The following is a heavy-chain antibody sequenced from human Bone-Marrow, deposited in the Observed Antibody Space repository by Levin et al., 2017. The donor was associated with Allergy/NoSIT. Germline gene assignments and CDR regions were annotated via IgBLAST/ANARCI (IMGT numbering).Heavy chain of an antibody. CDR2: ISYDGSNK. D-gene: IGHD6-19*01. CDR1: GFTFSSYA. J-gene: IGHJ6*02. CDR3: ARDSAVAYYYGMDV. V-gene: IGHV3-30-3*01. Sequence: LSLTCAASGFTFSSYAMHWVRQAPGKGLEWVAVISYDGSNKYYADSVKGRFTISRDNSKNTLYLQMNSLRAEDTAVYYCARDSAVAYYYGMDVWGQGTTVTVSS.